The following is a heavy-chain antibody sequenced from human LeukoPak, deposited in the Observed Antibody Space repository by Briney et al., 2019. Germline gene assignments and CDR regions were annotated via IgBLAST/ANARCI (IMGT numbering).Heavy chain of an antibody. V-gene: IGHV3-30-3*01. Sequence: GGSLRLSCAASGFAFSSYAMHWVRQGPGKGLEWVALVSYDGGSKYYADSVKGRITISRDNSKNTLHLQMNSLRTEDTAVYYCVRARGAYAFDMWGQGTMVTVSS. CDR3: VRARGAYAFDM. CDR1: GFAFSSYA. J-gene: IGHJ3*02. CDR2: VSYDGGSK. D-gene: IGHD3-10*01.